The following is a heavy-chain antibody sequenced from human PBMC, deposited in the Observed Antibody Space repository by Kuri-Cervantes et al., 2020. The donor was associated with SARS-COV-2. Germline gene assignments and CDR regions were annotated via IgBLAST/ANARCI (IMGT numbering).Heavy chain of an antibody. CDR2: INHSGST. J-gene: IGHJ4*02. D-gene: IGHD6-19*01. CDR3: ARASAGYSSGKGSLDY. V-gene: IGHV4-34*01. CDR1: GGSFSGYY. Sequence: SETLSLTCAVYGGSFSGYYWSWIRQPPGKGLEWIGEINHSGSTNYNPSLKSRVTISVDTSKNQFSLKLSSVTAADTAVYYCARASAGYSSGKGSLDYWGQGTLVTVSS.